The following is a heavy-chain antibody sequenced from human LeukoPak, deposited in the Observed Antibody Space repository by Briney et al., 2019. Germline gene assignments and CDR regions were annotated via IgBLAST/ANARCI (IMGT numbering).Heavy chain of an antibody. Sequence: HSGGSLRLSCAASGFTFSSYAMSWVRQAPGKGLEWVSAISGSGGSTYYADSVKGRFTISRDNSKNTLYLQMNSLRAGDTAVYYCAKVGSGYYYGYFDYWGQGTLVTVSS. CDR3: AKVGSGYYYGYFDY. J-gene: IGHJ4*02. V-gene: IGHV3-23*01. D-gene: IGHD3-22*01. CDR1: GFTFSSYA. CDR2: ISGSGGST.